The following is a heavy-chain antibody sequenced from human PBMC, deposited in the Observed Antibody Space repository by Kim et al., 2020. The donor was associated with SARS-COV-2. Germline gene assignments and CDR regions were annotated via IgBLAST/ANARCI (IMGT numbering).Heavy chain of an antibody. V-gene: IGHV5-10-1*01. J-gene: IGHJ3*02. D-gene: IGHD6-13*01. CDR2: IDPSDSYT. CDR1: GYSFTSYW. Sequence: GESLKISCKGSGYSFTSYWISWVRQMPGKGLEWMGRIDPSDSYTNYSPSFQGHVTISADKSISTAYLQWSSLKASDTAMYYCARHRSSSWENYAFDIWGQGTMVTVSS. CDR3: ARHRSSSWENYAFDI.